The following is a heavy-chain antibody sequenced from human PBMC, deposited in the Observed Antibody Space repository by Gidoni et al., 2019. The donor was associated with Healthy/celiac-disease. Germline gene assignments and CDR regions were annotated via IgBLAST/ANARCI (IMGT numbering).Heavy chain of an antibody. CDR2: ISGSGVST. V-gene: IGHV3-23*01. CDR1: GFTFSSYA. Sequence: EVQLLESGGGLVQPGGSLRLSCAASGFTFSSYAMSWVRQAPGKGLEWVSAISGSGVSTYYADSMKGRFTISRDNSKNTLYLQMNSLRAEDTAVYYCSKDCWYSTGWGGMDVWGQGTTVTVSS. J-gene: IGHJ6*02. CDR3: SKDCWYSTGWGGMDV. D-gene: IGHD6-19*01.